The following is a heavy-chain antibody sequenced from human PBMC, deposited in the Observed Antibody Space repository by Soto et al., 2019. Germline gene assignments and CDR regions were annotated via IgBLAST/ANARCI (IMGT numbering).Heavy chain of an antibody. D-gene: IGHD2-15*01. CDR2: IKQDGSEK. CDR3: ASGYCSGGSCYAYYYYMDV. Sequence: GGSLRLSCAASGFTFSSYWMSWVRQAPGKGLEWVANIKQDGSEKYYVDSVKGRFTISRDNAKNSLYLQMNSLRAEDTAVYYCASGYCSGGSCYAYYYYMDVWGKGTTVTVSS. V-gene: IGHV3-7*01. J-gene: IGHJ6*03. CDR1: GFTFSSYW.